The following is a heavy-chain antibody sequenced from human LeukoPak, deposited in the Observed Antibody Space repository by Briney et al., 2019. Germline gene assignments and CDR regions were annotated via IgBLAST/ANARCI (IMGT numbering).Heavy chain of an antibody. Sequence: LTGGSLRLFCAASGFTFNNYAMSWVRQAPGKGLEWVSAIRGSGESTYYADSVKGRFTISRDKSKNTLYLQMNSLRADDTALYYCVKEVHWAVVIRQGAFDIWGQGTIVTVSS. CDR2: IRGSGEST. CDR3: VKEVHWAVVIRQGAFDI. J-gene: IGHJ3*02. CDR1: GFTFNNYA. D-gene: IGHD2-2*01. V-gene: IGHV3-23*01.